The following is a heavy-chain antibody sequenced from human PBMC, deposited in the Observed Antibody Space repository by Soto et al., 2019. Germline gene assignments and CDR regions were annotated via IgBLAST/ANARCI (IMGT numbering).Heavy chain of an antibody. D-gene: IGHD4-17*01. Sequence: GGSLRLSCVVSGFTFSMYGMHWVRQVPWQSPFWVSRISDDGTTTNYADSVRGRFTISRDNSKNSLYLQMNSLRAEDTAVYYWARDSYMTTVTTNLWDDYFGQGTLVTVCS. CDR3: ARDSYMTTVTTNLWDDY. J-gene: IGHJ4*02. V-gene: IGHV3-74*01. CDR2: ISDDGTTT. CDR1: GFTFSMYG.